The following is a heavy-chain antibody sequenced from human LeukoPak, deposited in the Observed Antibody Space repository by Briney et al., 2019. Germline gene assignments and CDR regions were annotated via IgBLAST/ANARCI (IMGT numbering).Heavy chain of an antibody. D-gene: IGHD6-13*01. CDR1: GGSISSSSYY. J-gene: IGHJ4*02. V-gene: IGHV4-39*01. CDR3: ARHSLVYSSNYFDY. CDR2: IYYSGST. Sequence: SETLSLTCTVSGGSISSSSYYWGWIRQPPGKGLEWIGSIYYSGSTYYNPSLKSRVTISVDTSKNQFSLKLSSVTAADTAVYYCARHSLVYSSNYFDYWGQGTLVTVSS.